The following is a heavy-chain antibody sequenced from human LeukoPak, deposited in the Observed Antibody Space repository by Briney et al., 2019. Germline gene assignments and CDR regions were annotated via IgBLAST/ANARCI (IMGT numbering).Heavy chain of an antibody. CDR2: IRSSSSYI. CDR1: EFTFSSYS. D-gene: IGHD6-6*01. CDR3: ARDPNSSSAFDI. V-gene: IGHV3-21*01. Sequence: GGSLRLSCAASEFTFSSYSMNWVRQAPGKGLEWVSSIRSSSSYIYYADSVKGRFTISRDNAKNSLYLQMNSLRAEDTAVYYCARDPNSSSAFDIRGQGTMVTVSS. J-gene: IGHJ3*02.